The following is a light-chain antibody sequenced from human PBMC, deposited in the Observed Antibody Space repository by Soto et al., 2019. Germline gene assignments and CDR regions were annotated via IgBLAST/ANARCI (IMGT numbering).Light chain of an antibody. CDR1: SSNIGNNY. CDR2: DNN. Sequence: QSVLTQPPSVSAAPGQKVTISCSGSSSNIGNNYVAWYQHLPGTAPKLLIYDNNKRPSGIPDRFSGSKSGTSATLGITGLQTGDEAHYYCGTWDSSLSIGGFGGGTKLTV. J-gene: IGLJ3*02. V-gene: IGLV1-51*01. CDR3: GTWDSSLSIGG.